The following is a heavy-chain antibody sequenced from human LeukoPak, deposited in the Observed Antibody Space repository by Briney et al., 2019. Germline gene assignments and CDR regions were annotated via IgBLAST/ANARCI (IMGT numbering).Heavy chain of an antibody. CDR3: ATTPHYYDSSGYYFDY. Sequence: ASVKVSCKASGYTFTSYDINWVRQATGQGLEWMGWMNPNSGNTGYAQKFQGRVTMTRNTSISTAYMELSSLRSEDTAVYYCATTPHYYDSSGYYFDYWGQGTLVTVSS. J-gene: IGHJ4*02. CDR1: GYTFTSYD. D-gene: IGHD3-22*01. V-gene: IGHV1-8*01. CDR2: MNPNSGNT.